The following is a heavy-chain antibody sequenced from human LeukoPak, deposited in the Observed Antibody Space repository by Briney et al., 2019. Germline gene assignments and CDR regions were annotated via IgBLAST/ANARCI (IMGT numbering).Heavy chain of an antibody. J-gene: IGHJ4*02. Sequence: SETLSLTCTVSGVSIFSYYWNWIRQPPGQGLEWIGYIHYSGTTNYNPSLRSRVSISIDTSKSQFSLKLTSATAADTAIYYCATGRSIRYFDYWGQGTLLSVSS. V-gene: IGHV4-59*08. CDR2: IHYSGTT. CDR1: GVSIFSYY. CDR3: ATGRSIRYFDY. D-gene: IGHD4-17*01.